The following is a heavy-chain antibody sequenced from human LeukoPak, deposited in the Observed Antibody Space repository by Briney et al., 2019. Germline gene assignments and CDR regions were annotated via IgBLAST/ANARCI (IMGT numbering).Heavy chain of an antibody. CDR1: GFTFSSYS. CDR3: ARDYSRRRGIFDY. J-gene: IGHJ4*02. V-gene: IGHV3-21*01. D-gene: IGHD6-6*01. CDR2: ISSSSSYI. Sequence: GGSLRLSCAASGFTFSSYSMNWVRQAPGKGLEWVSSISSSSSYIYYADSVKGRFTISRDNAKNSLYLQMNSLRAEDMAVYYCARDYSRRRGIFDYWGQGTLVTVSS.